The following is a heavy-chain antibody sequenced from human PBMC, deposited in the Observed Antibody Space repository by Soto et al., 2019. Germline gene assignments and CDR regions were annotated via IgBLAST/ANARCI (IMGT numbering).Heavy chain of an antibody. CDR2: IYWDDDK. V-gene: IGHV2-5*02. D-gene: IGHD3-22*01. CDR1: GFSLSTSGVG. CDR3: AHRRRYYDSSGYYYLDY. Sequence: SGPTLVNPTQTLTLTSTFSGFSLSTSGVGVGWIRQPPGKALEWLALIYWDDDKRYSPSLKSRLTITKDTSKNQVVLTMTNMDPVDTATYYCAHRRRYYDSSGYYYLDYWGQGTLVTVSS. J-gene: IGHJ4*02.